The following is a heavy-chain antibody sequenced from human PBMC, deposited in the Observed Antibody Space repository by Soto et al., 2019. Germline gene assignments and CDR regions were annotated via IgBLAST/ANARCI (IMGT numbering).Heavy chain of an antibody. D-gene: IGHD3-10*01. J-gene: IGHJ5*02. Sequence: EVQLLESGGGLVQPGGSLRLSCAGSGFPFSSYAMSWVRQSPGKGLEWVSAISGSGADTYYADSLKGRFTISRDNSENTVYLQVNSLRAEDTAVYYGAKDSMVRGVIIPTWGQGTLVTVSS. CDR1: GFPFSSYA. CDR3: AKDSMVRGVIIPT. CDR2: ISGSGADT. V-gene: IGHV3-23*01.